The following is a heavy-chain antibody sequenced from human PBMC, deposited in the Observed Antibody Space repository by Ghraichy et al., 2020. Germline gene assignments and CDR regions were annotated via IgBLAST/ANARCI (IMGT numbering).Heavy chain of an antibody. CDR1: GGSISSYY. Sequence: SETLSLTCTVSGGSISSYYWSWIRQPPGKGLEWIGYIYYSGSTNYNPSLKSRVTISVDTSKNQFSLKLSSVTAADTAVYYCATSAGNCSSTSCYRWFDPWGQGTLVTVSS. V-gene: IGHV4-59*08. D-gene: IGHD2-2*01. J-gene: IGHJ5*02. CDR3: ATSAGNCSSTSCYRWFDP. CDR2: IYYSGST.